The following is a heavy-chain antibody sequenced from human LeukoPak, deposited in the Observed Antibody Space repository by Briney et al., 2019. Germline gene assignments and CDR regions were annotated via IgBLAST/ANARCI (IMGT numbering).Heavy chain of an antibody. J-gene: IGHJ1*01. CDR2: INHSGST. D-gene: IGHD6-13*01. CDR3: ATGNSWYLRY. CDR1: GGSFSGYY. Sequence: SETLSLTCAVYGGSFSGYYWSWIRQPPGKGLEWIGEINHSGSTNYNPSLKSRVTISVDKSKNQFSLKLSSVTAADTAVYYCATGNSWYLRYWGQGTLVTVSS. V-gene: IGHV4-34*01.